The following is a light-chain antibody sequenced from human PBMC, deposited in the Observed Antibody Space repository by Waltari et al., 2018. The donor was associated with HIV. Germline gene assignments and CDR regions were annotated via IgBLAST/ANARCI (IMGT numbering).Light chain of an antibody. J-gene: IGKJ5*01. V-gene: IGKV3-20*01. Sequence: EIVLTQSPGTLSLSPGERATLSCRASQSVSSSYLGRYQQNVGQAPRLLIYAASIRATGIPDRFSGSVSGTDFTLTISRLEPEDFAVYYCPQYGSSPITFGQGTRLEIK. CDR3: PQYGSSPIT. CDR2: AAS. CDR1: QSVSSSY.